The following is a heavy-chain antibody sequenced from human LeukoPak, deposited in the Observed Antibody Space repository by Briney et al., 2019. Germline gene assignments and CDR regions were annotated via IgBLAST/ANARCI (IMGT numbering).Heavy chain of an antibody. CDR2: INPNSGGT. J-gene: IGHJ4*02. Sequence: GASVKVSCKASGYTFTVYYIHWVRQAPGQGLEWMGWINPNSGGTNYAQKFQGRVTMTRDTSISTAYMELSRLKSDDTAVYYCARDPSYDFWSGYYPYRGQGTLVTVSS. D-gene: IGHD3-3*01. CDR1: GYTFTVYY. CDR3: ARDPSYDFWSGYYPY. V-gene: IGHV1-2*02.